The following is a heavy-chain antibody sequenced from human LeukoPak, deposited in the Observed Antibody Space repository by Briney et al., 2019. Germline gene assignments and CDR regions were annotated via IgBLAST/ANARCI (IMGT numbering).Heavy chain of an antibody. CDR1: GGSISGDY. Sequence: SETLSLTCTVSGGSISGDYWSWIRQPAGTGLEWIGRIYTSGSTIYNPSLKSRVTMSVDTSKNQFSLRLNSVTAADTAVYHCARDRGDGYDYFWDYWGQGTLVTVSS. D-gene: IGHD5-12*01. V-gene: IGHV4-4*07. CDR3: ARDRGDGYDYFWDY. CDR2: IYTSGST. J-gene: IGHJ4*02.